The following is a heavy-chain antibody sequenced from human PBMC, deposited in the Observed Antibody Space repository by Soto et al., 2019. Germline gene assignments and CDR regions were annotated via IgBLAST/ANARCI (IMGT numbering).Heavy chain of an antibody. V-gene: IGHV4-39*01. D-gene: IGHD3-3*01. J-gene: IGHJ1*01. CDR2: IYNSGST. CDR1: GGSISSSSYY. Sequence: PSETLSLTCTVSGGSISSSSYYWGWIRQPPGKGQEWIGSIYNSGSTYYNPSLKSRVTISVDTSNNQFSLKLSSVTAADTAVYYCARHPPLGSGYSEYFQHWGQGTLVTVSS. CDR3: ARHPPLGSGYSEYFQH.